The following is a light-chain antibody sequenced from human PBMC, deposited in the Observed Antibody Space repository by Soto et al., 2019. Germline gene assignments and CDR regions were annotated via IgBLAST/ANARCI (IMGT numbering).Light chain of an antibody. CDR1: QGISNY. CDR3: QKYNSAPWT. CDR2: VAS. Sequence: DIPMTQSPSSLSASVGDRVTITCRASQGISNYLAWYQQQPGKVPKLLIYVASTLQSGVPSLFSGSGSGTDFTLNISSLQPEDVATYYCQKYNSAPWTFGQGTKVEIK. V-gene: IGKV1-27*01. J-gene: IGKJ1*01.